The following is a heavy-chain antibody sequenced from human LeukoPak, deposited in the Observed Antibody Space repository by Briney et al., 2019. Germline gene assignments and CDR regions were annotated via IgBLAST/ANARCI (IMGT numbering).Heavy chain of an antibody. Sequence: GGSLRPSCAASGFTFSSYSMNGVRQAPGKGLEWVSSISSSSSYIYYADSVKGRFTISRDNAKNSLYLQMNSLRAEDTAVYYCATTPLDYGDYVFDYWGQGTLVTVSS. V-gene: IGHV3-21*01. J-gene: IGHJ4*02. D-gene: IGHD4-17*01. CDR1: GFTFSSYS. CDR2: ISSSSSYI. CDR3: ATTPLDYGDYVFDY.